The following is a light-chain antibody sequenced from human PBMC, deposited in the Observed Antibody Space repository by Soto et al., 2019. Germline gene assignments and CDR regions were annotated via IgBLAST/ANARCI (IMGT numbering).Light chain of an antibody. CDR2: SAS. CDR3: QQRGMWPST. Sequence: EIVMTQSPATLSLSPGERATFSCRASQSVSTNLAWYQQKPGQAPRLHIYSASTRATGIPARFSGSGSGTEFTLTISSLQSEDFAVYYCQQRGMWPSTFGPGTKVEMK. J-gene: IGKJ2*02. V-gene: IGKV3-15*01. CDR1: QSVSTN.